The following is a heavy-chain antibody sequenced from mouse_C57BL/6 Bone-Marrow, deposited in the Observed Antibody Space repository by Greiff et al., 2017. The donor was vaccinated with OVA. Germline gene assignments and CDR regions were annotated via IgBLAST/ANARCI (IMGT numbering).Heavy chain of an antibody. Sequence: QVHVKQSGAELVRPGTSVKVSCKASGYAFTNYLIEWVKQRPGQGLEWIGVINPGSGGTNYNEKFKGKATLTADKSSSTAYMQLSSLTSEDSAVYFCARSPYGYYVDWYFDVWGTGTTVTVSS. D-gene: IGHD2-3*01. CDR1: GYAFTNYL. J-gene: IGHJ1*03. V-gene: IGHV1-54*01. CDR2: INPGSGGT. CDR3: ARSPYGYYVDWYFDV.